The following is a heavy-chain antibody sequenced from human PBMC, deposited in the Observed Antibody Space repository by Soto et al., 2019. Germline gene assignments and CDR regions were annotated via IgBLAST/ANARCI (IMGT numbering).Heavy chain of an antibody. CDR2: IYYSGST. Sequence: QVQLQESGPGLVKPSQTLSLTCTVSGGSISSGGYYWSWIRQHPGKGLEWIGYIYYSGSTYYNPSIKSRVTISVDTSKNQFSLKLSAVTAADTAVYYCASRSDILTGYYQGIWFDYWGQGTLVTVSS. V-gene: IGHV4-31*03. CDR1: GGSISSGGYY. D-gene: IGHD3-9*01. CDR3: ASRSDILTGYYQGIWFDY. J-gene: IGHJ4*02.